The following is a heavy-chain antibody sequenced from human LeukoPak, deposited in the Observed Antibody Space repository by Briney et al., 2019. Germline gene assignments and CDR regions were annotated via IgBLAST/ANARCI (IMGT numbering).Heavy chain of an antibody. CDR3: AKDQGVYSYGA. Sequence: GGSLRLSCAASGFTFSSYATSWVRQAPGKGLEWVSAISGSGGSTYYADSVKGRFTISRDNSKNTLYLQMNSLRAEDTAVYYCAKDQGVYSYGAWGQGTLVTVSS. CDR1: GFTFSSYA. D-gene: IGHD5-18*01. J-gene: IGHJ5*02. V-gene: IGHV3-23*01. CDR2: ISGSGGST.